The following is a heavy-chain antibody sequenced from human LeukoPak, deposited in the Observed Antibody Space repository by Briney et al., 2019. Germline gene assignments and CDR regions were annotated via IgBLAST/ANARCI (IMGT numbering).Heavy chain of an antibody. D-gene: IGHD5-18*01. Sequence: ASVKVSCKASGYTFTSYYMHWVRQAPGQGLEWMGIINPSGGSTNYAQKFQGRVTMTRDTSTSTVYMELSSLRSEDTAVYYCARTIGYSYGFQSVLDYWGQGTLVTVSS. CDR2: INPSGGST. V-gene: IGHV1-46*01. J-gene: IGHJ4*02. CDR1: GYTFTSYY. CDR3: ARTIGYSYGFQSVLDY.